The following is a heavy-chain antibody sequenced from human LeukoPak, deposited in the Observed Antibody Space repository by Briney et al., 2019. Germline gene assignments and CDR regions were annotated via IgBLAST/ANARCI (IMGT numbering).Heavy chain of an antibody. Sequence: PGGSLRLSCAASGFTFSSYWMHWVRQAPGKGLVWVSRIDSDGSNTKYADSVKGRFTISRDNTKNTMYLQMNSLRAEDTAVYYCARDGGYMDVWGKGTTVTISS. D-gene: IGHD2-15*01. CDR3: ARDGGYMDV. CDR2: IDSDGSNT. J-gene: IGHJ6*03. V-gene: IGHV3-74*03. CDR1: GFTFSSYW.